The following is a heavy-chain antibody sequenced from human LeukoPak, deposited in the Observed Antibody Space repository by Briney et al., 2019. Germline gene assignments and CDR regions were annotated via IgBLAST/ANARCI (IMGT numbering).Heavy chain of an antibody. J-gene: IGHJ6*02. Sequence: PGGSLRLSCAASGFTFSSYAMSWVRQAPGKGLEWVSAISGSGGSTYYADSVKGRFTISRDNSKNTLYLQMNSLRAEVTAVYYCAKDQYYDILTGPKTIYYYYGMDVWGQGTTVTVSS. CDR2: ISGSGGST. D-gene: IGHD3-9*01. V-gene: IGHV3-23*01. CDR1: GFTFSSYA. CDR3: AKDQYYDILTGPKTIYYYYGMDV.